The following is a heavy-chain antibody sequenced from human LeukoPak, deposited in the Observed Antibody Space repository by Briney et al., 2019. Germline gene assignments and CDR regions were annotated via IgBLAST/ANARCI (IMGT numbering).Heavy chain of an antibody. J-gene: IGHJ6*02. CDR3: AGADAEYYDFWSGYYKPGYYYGMDV. CDR2: IKQDGSEK. Sequence: GGSLRLSCAASGFTFSSYWMSWVRQAPGKGLEWVANIKQDGSEKYYVDSVKGRFTISRDNAKNSLYLQMNSLRAEDTAVYYCAGADAEYYDFWSGYYKPGYYYGMDVWGQGTTVTVSS. D-gene: IGHD3-3*01. CDR1: GFTFSSYW. V-gene: IGHV3-7*01.